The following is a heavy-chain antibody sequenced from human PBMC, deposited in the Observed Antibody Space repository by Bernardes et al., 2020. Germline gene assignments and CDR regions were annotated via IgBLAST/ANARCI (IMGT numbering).Heavy chain of an antibody. Sequence: GSLRISCAASGFTFSSYGMHWVRQAPGKGLEWVAVIWYDGSNKYYADSVKGRFTISRDNSKNTLYLQMNSLRAEDTAVYYCARDLAGATVLSGYYYYGMDVWGQGTTVTVSS. CDR3: ARDLAGATVLSGYYYYGMDV. CDR2: IWYDGSNK. CDR1: GFTFSSYG. J-gene: IGHJ6*02. D-gene: IGHD1-26*01. V-gene: IGHV3-33*01.